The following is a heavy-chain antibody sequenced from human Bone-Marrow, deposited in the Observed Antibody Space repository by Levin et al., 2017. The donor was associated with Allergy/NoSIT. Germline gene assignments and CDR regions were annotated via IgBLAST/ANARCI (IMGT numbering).Heavy chain of an antibody. J-gene: IGHJ4*02. CDR2: ISGSGTST. CDR1: GFTFSSYA. D-gene: IGHD6-19*01. CDR3: AKGAGWVAGAVALI. V-gene: IGHV3-23*01. Sequence: GGSLRLSCAASGFTFSSYAMSWVRQAPGKGLDWVSAISGSGTSTYYADSVKGRFTISRDSSMTTLYLQMNSLRAEDTAVYYCAKGAGWVAGAVALIWGQGTLVTVSS.